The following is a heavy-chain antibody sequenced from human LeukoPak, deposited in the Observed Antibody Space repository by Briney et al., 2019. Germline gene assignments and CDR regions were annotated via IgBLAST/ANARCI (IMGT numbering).Heavy chain of an antibody. CDR1: AFTFSDYN. Sequence: SGGSLRLSCAASAFTFSDYNMNWVRQAPGKGLEWVSYITGSSRTMSYADSVKGRFTISRDNAKNSLFLQMNSLRAEDTAIYYCAKRGSGWYLDYWGQGTLVTVSS. CDR3: AKRGSGWYLDY. V-gene: IGHV3-48*01. J-gene: IGHJ4*02. D-gene: IGHD6-19*01. CDR2: ITGSSRTM.